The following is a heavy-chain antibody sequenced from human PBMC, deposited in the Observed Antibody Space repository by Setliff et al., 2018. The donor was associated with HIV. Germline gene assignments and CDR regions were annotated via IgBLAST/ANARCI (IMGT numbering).Heavy chain of an antibody. J-gene: IGHJ4*01. CDR2: VSYSGNT. Sequence: SETLSLTCTVSGGSISSHCWSWIRQPPGKGLEWIGFVSYSGNTDYNLSLKSRVSISVDTSKNQFSLKLSSVTAADTAVYYCARVGDYTGSWFRPFYLDFWGHGNLVTVSS. CDR3: ARVGDYTGSWFRPFYLDF. D-gene: IGHD3-3*01. CDR1: GGSISSHC. V-gene: IGHV4-59*11.